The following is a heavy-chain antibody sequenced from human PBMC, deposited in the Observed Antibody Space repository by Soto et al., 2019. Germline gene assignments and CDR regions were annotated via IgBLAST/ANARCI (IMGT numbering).Heavy chain of an antibody. CDR2: ISGSGGST. Sequence: GGSLRLSCAASGFTFSSYAMRWVRQAPGKELEWVSAISGSGGSTYYADSVKGRFTISRDNSKNTLYLQMNSLRAEDTAVYYCGKGRSYYYYYGVDVWGQGTTVTVSS. V-gene: IGHV3-23*01. CDR3: GKGRSYYYYYGVDV. D-gene: IGHD1-26*01. CDR1: GFTFSSYA. J-gene: IGHJ6*02.